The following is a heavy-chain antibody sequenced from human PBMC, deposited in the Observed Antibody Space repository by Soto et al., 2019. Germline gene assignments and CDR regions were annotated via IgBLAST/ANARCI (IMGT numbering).Heavy chain of an antibody. CDR3: ARVLRFYYYGMDV. J-gene: IGHJ6*02. CDR2: INHSGST. D-gene: IGHD3-16*01. V-gene: IGHV4-34*01. Sequence: SETLSLTCAVYGGSFSVYYWSWIRQPPGKGLEWIGEINHSGSTNYNPSLKSRVTISVDTSKNQFSLKLSSVTAADTAVYYCARVLRFYYYGMDVWGQGTTVTVSS. CDR1: GGSFSVYY.